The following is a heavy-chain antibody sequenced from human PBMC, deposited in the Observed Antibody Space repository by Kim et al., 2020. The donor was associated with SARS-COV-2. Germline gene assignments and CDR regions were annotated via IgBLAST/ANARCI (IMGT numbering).Heavy chain of an antibody. CDR1: GYTFTSYA. V-gene: IGHV1-3*01. J-gene: IGHJ5*02. CDR2: INAGNGNT. Sequence: ASVKVSCKASGYTFTSYAMHWVRQAPGQRLEWMGWINAGNGNTKYSQKFQGRVTITRDTSASTAYMELSSLRSEDTAVYYCAREAPLRFIDPTFNNWFDPWGQGTLVTVSS. D-gene: IGHD3-10*01. CDR3: AREAPLRFIDPTFNNWFDP.